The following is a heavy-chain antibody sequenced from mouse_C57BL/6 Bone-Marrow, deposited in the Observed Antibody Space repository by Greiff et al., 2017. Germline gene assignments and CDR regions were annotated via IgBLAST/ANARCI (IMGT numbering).Heavy chain of an antibody. CDR2: ISDGGSYT. CDR3: ARGRTIVTYWYFDV. J-gene: IGHJ1*03. V-gene: IGHV5-4*03. CDR1: GFTFSSYA. Sequence: EVTLVESGGGLVKPGGSLKLSCAASGFTFSSYAMSWVRQTPEKRLEWVATISDGGSYTYYPDNVKGRFTISRDNAKNNLYLQMSHLKSEDTAMYYCARGRTIVTYWYFDVWGTGTTVTVSS. D-gene: IGHD2-5*01.